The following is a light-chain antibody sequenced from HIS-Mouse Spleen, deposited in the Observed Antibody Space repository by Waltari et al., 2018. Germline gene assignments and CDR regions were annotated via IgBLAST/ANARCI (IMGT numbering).Light chain of an antibody. J-gene: IGLJ1*01. CDR3: SSYTSSSTPYV. Sequence: QSVLTQPPSVSGAPGQRVTISCTGTSSDVGGYNYVSWYQQHPGKAPKLMIYDVSNRPSGVSNRFSGSKSGNTASLTISGLQAEDEADYYCSSYTSSSTPYVFGTGTKVTVL. V-gene: IGLV2-14*03. CDR2: DVS. CDR1: SSDVGGYNY.